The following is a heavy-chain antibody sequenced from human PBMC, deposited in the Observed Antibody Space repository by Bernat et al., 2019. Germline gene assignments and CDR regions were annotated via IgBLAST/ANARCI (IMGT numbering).Heavy chain of an antibody. J-gene: IGHJ3*02. CDR2: IFSDGRSK. CDR1: GITLSSYD. Sequence: QVQLVESGGGVVQPGRSLRLSCAASGITLSSYDLHWVRQGPGKALEWVAVIFSDGRSKYYAESVKGRFTISRDVFKNTLYLHMDSLRPEDTAVYYCAKESDAFDMWGQGTMVTVSS. V-gene: IGHV3-30*18. CDR3: AKESDAFDM.